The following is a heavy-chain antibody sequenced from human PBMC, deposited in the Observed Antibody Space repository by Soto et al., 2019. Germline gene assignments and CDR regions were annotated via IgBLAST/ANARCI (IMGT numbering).Heavy chain of an antibody. CDR3: ARDQGDIAAAGYNDY. Sequence: ASVKVSCKASGGTFSSYAISWVRQAPGQGLEWMGGIIPIFGTANYAQKFQGRVTITADESTSTAYMELSSLRSEDTAVYYCARDQGDIAAAGYNDYWGQGTLVTVSS. J-gene: IGHJ4*02. CDR1: GGTFSSYA. D-gene: IGHD6-13*01. CDR2: IIPIFGTA. V-gene: IGHV1-69*13.